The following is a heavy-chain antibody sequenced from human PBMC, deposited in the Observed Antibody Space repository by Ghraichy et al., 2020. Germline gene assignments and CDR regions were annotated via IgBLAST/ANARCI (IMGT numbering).Heavy chain of an antibody. Sequence: SETLSLTCTVSGGSIRRYYWSWIRQPAGKGLEWIGRIYISGSINYNPSLKSRVTMSLDTSKNQFSLKLSSVTAADTAGYYCTSTYFVFWSDSSGYGMAVWGQGTTVTVSS. D-gene: IGHD3-3*01. CDR3: TSTYFVFWSDSSGYGMAV. V-gene: IGHV4-4*07. J-gene: IGHJ6*02. CDR2: IYISGSI. CDR1: GGSIRRYY.